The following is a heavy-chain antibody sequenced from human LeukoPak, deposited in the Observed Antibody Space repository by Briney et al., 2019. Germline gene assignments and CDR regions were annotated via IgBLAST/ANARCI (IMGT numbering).Heavy chain of an antibody. CDR1: GFTFSSYS. V-gene: IGHV3-21*01. Sequence: GGSLRLSCAASGFTFSSYSMNWVRQAAGKGLEWVSSISSSSSYIYYADSVKGRFTISRDNAKNSLYLQMNSLRAEDTAVYYCARDPEWASVVVPAAIDYWGQGTLVTVSS. CDR2: ISSSSSYI. CDR3: ARDPEWASVVVPAAIDY. D-gene: IGHD2-2*01. J-gene: IGHJ4*02.